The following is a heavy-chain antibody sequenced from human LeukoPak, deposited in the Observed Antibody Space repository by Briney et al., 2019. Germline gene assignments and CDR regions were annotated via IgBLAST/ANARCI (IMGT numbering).Heavy chain of an antibody. V-gene: IGHV4-59*01. CDR3: ARVSGYDWESFYDY. D-gene: IGHD5-12*01. J-gene: IGHJ4*02. CDR2: IYSSGST. CDR1: GGSISSYY. Sequence: SETLSLTCTVSGGSISSYYWSWIRQPPGKGLEWIGFIYSSGSTNYNPSLKSRVTISVDTSKKQFSLKLRSVTAADTAVYYCARVSGYDWESFYDYWGQGTLVTVSS.